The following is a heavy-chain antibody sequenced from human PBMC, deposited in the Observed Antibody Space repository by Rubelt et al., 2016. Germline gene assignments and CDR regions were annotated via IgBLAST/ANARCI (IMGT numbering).Heavy chain of an antibody. V-gene: IGHV4-34*02. J-gene: IGHJ4*02. Sequence: QVQLQQWGAGLLKPSETLSVTCAVSGGSLSGFSWSWIRQPPGKGLEWIGEITHSGSTNYNSSLKSRVNMPVDTSKNQFSLNLTSVTAADTAFYYCARDIWGYGTFDYWGQGTLVTVSS. CDR3: ARDIWGYGTFDY. CDR1: GGSLSGFS. CDR2: ITHSGST. D-gene: IGHD5-18*01.